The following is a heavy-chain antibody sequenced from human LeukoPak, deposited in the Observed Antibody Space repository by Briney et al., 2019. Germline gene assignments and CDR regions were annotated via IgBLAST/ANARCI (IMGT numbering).Heavy chain of an antibody. CDR2: INGGNGNT. V-gene: IGHV1-3*01. Sequence: GALVKVSCKASGYTFTSYGMHWVRQAPGQRLEWMGWINGGNGNTKYSQKFQGRVTITRDTSASTAYMELSSLRSEDTAVYYCARVYYGSGTYNYPPDYWGQGTLVTVSS. J-gene: IGHJ4*02. CDR1: GYTFTSYG. CDR3: ARVYYGSGTYNYPPDY. D-gene: IGHD3-10*01.